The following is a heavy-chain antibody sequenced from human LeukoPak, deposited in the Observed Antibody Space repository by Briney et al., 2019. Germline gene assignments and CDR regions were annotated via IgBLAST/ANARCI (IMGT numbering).Heavy chain of an antibody. D-gene: IGHD1-7*01. CDR3: ARGKLELRTYYYYGMDV. V-gene: IGHV1-8*01. CDR2: MNPNCGNT. CDR1: GYTFTSYD. Sequence: ASVKVSCKASGYTFTSYDINWVRQATGQGLEWMGWMNPNCGNTGYAQKFQGRVTMTRNTSISTAYMELSSLRSEDTAVYYCARGKLELRTYYYYGMDVWGQGTTVTVSS. J-gene: IGHJ6*02.